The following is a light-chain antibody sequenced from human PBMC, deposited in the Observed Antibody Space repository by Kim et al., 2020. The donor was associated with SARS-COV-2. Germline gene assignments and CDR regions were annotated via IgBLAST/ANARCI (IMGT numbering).Light chain of an antibody. CDR1: QSVSSY. Sequence: EVVLTQSPATLSLSPGERATLSCRASQSVSSYLAWYQQKPGQAPRLLIYDASNRATGIPARFTGSGSGTDFTLTISSLEPEDFAVYYCQQSNSWPLTFGGGTKVDIK. CDR2: DAS. J-gene: IGKJ4*02. V-gene: IGKV3-11*01. CDR3: QQSNSWPLT.